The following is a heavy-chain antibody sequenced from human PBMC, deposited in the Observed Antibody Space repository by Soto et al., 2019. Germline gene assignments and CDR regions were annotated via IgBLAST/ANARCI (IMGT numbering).Heavy chain of an antibody. CDR1: GATLDTFINFG. V-gene: IGHV1-69*13. Sequence: SVKVSCKASGATLDTFINFGITWVRRAPGQGLERMGGIIPVFGAAHYAQEFQGRLTISADESTRTAYMELSGLRSEDTAVYYCARGDPSSGSDFDYWGQGTLVTVSS. D-gene: IGHD3-22*01. J-gene: IGHJ4*02. CDR3: ARGDPSSGSDFDY. CDR2: IIPVFGAA.